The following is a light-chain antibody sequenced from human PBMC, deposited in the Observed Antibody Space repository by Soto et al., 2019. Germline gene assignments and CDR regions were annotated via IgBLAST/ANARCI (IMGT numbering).Light chain of an antibody. Sequence: QSVLTHPASVSGSPGQSITISCTGASSDVGGYNYVSWYQRHPGKAPKLMIYDVSNRPSGVSNRFSGSKSGNTASLTISGLQAEDEADYYCSSYTSSSTLPYVFGTGTKVTVL. J-gene: IGLJ1*01. CDR1: SSDVGGYNY. CDR3: SSYTSSSTLPYV. CDR2: DVS. V-gene: IGLV2-14*01.